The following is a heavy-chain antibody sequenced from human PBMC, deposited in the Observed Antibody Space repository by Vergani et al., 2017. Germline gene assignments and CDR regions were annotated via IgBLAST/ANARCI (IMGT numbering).Heavy chain of an antibody. V-gene: IGHV1-18*01. CDR3: ARPHGDILPPDPRRLDY. CDR1: GYTFTSYG. J-gene: IGHJ4*02. Sequence: QVQLVQSGAEVKKPGASVKVSCKASGYTFTSYGISWVRQAPGQGLEWMGWISAYNGNTNYAQQFQGRLTMTRDTSTSTVYMDLSNLRSEDTAVYYCARPHGDILPPDPRRLDYWGQGTLVTVSS. CDR2: ISAYNGNT.